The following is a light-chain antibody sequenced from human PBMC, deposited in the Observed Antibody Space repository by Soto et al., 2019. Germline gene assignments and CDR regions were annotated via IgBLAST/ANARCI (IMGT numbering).Light chain of an antibody. V-gene: IGKV3-20*01. CDR3: QQFWT. J-gene: IGKJ1*01. CDR2: GAS. Sequence: EIVLRQSPGTLSLSPGERATLSCRASQSVSSSYLAWYQQKPGQAPRLLIYGASSRATGIPDRFSGSGSGTDFTLTISRLEPEDFAVYYCQQFWTFGQGTKV. CDR1: QSVSSSY.